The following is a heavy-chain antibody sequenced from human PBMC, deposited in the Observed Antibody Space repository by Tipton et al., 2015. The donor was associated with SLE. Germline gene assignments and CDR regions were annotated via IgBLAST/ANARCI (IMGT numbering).Heavy chain of an antibody. Sequence: TLSLTCTVSGGSISSYYWSWIRQPAGKGLEWIGRIYTSGSTHYNPSLKSRVTMSVDTSKNQFSLKLSSVTAADTAVYYCARAREEGGYYGMDVWGQGTTVTVSS. J-gene: IGHJ6*02. D-gene: IGHD1-26*01. CDR2: IYTSGST. V-gene: IGHV4-4*07. CDR1: GGSISSYY. CDR3: ARAREEGGYYGMDV.